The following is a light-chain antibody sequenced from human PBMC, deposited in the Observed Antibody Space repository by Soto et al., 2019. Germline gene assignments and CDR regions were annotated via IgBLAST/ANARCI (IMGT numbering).Light chain of an antibody. J-gene: IGKJ5*01. V-gene: IGKV3-11*01. Sequence: EIVLTQSPATLSLSPGERATLSCRASQSVSSYLGWYQQKPGQAPRLLIYDTSNRATGIPARFSGSGSGTEFTLTISSLQSEDFAVYYCQQYNNWPPFTFGQGTRLEIK. CDR3: QQYNNWPPFT. CDR2: DTS. CDR1: QSVSSY.